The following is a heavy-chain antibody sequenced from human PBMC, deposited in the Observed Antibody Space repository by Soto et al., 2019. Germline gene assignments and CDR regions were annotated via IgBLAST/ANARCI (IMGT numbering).Heavy chain of an antibody. Sequence: SETLSLTCTVIGDSVSSNNYYWSWIRQRPGKGLEWIGYIHYSGDSYDNPSLTSRITMSMDVSKNQFSLNLRSVTAADTAIYYCARDVNDSSGSQGFDYWGQGTLDTVSS. CDR2: IHYSGDS. V-gene: IGHV4-31*03. CDR1: GDSVSSNNYY. CDR3: ARDVNDSSGSQGFDY. J-gene: IGHJ4*02. D-gene: IGHD3-22*01.